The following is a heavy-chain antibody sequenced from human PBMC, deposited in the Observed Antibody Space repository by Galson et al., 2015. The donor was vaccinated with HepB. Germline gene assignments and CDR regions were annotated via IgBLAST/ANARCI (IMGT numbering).Heavy chain of an antibody. CDR3: ARLGGATFGRHYFDF. D-gene: IGHD2-15*01. CDR1: GYTFSDYW. Sequence: QSEAEVKKLGESLKISCKGSGYTFSDYWIAWVRQTPGKGLEWMVLVYPDDSSTRYSPSFQGQVTMSADKSINTAYLQWSSLEASDSAIYYCARLGGATFGRHYFDFWGQGTLVTVSS. J-gene: IGHJ4*02. CDR2: VYPDDSST. V-gene: IGHV5-51*01.